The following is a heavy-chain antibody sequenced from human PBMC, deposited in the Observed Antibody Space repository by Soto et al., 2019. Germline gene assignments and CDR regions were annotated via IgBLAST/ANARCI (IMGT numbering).Heavy chain of an antibody. V-gene: IGHV3-30*18. CDR3: AKDLWAGSSRYATYDAFD. Sequence: QVQLVESGGGVVQPGRSLRLSCAASGFTFSSYGMHWVRQAPGKGLEWVAVISYDGSNKYYADSVKGRFTISRDNSKNTLYLQMNSLRAEDTAVYYCAKDLWAGSSRYATYDAFDLGPRDNGHRLF. D-gene: IGHD6-13*01. CDR2: ISYDGSNK. CDR1: GFTFSSYG. J-gene: IGHJ3*01.